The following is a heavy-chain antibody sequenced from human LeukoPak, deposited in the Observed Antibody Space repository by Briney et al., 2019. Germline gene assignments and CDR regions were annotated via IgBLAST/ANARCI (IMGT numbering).Heavy chain of an antibody. Sequence: GGSLRLSCAASGFTFSRYTMNWVRQAPGKGLEWVSYISSSGSTKYYADSVKGRFTISRDNARNSLYLQMNSLRVEDTAVYYCARAPTIWPPDPWGQGTLVTVSS. V-gene: IGHV3-48*04. D-gene: IGHD3-9*01. CDR1: GFTFSRYT. CDR2: ISSSGSTK. CDR3: ARAPTIWPPDP. J-gene: IGHJ5*02.